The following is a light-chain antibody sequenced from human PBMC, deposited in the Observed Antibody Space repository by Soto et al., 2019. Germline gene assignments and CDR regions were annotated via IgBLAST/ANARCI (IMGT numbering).Light chain of an antibody. J-gene: IGKJ1*01. CDR1: QSISSW. V-gene: IGKV1-5*01. Sequence: DIHMSHPPSTXXASXLYXXXSTFRASQSISSWLAWYQQKPGKAPKLLIYDASSLESGVPSRFSGSGSGTEFTLTISSLQPDDFATYYCQQYNSYSQTFGQGTKVDIK. CDR3: QQYNSYSQT. CDR2: DAS.